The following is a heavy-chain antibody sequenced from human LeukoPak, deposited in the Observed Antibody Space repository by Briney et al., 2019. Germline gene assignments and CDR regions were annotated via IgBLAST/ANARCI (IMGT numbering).Heavy chain of an antibody. Sequence: NPSETLSLTCTVSGGSISSSSYYWGWIRQPPGKGLEWIGSIYYSGSTHYNPSLKSRLTIFVDTSKNQFSLKVNSVTAADTAVYYCARNGTVTVSGTKFNYFDYWGQGTLVTVSS. D-gene: IGHD4-17*01. CDR1: GGSISSSSYY. V-gene: IGHV4-39*01. CDR2: IYYSGST. CDR3: ARNGTVTVSGTKFNYFDY. J-gene: IGHJ4*02.